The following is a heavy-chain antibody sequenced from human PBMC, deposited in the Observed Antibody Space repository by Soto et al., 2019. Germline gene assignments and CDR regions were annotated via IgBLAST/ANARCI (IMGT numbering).Heavy chain of an antibody. CDR3: AKRSDSSSDYYYYGMGG. Sequence: GGSLRLSCAASGFTFSSYALSWVRQAPGKGLEWVSAISGSGGSTCYADSVKGRFTISIDNSKNTLYLQMNSLRAEDTAVYYCAKRSDSSSDYYYYGMGGWGQESTVTVAS. CDR1: GFTFSSYA. V-gene: IGHV3-23*01. D-gene: IGHD6-6*01. J-gene: IGHJ6*02. CDR2: ISGSGGST.